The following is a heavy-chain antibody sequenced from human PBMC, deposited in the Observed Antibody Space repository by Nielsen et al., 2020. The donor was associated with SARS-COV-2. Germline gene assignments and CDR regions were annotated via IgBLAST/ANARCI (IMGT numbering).Heavy chain of an antibody. CDR3: ARADYYGSGGYY. D-gene: IGHD3-10*01. Sequence: SETLSLTCAVYGGSFSGYYWSWIRQPPGKGLEWIGYIYYSGSTYYNPSLKSRVTISVDTSKNQFSLKLSSVTAADTAVYYCARADYYGSGGYYWGQGTLVTVSS. CDR1: GGSFSGYY. V-gene: IGHV4-30-4*08. J-gene: IGHJ4*02. CDR2: IYYSGST.